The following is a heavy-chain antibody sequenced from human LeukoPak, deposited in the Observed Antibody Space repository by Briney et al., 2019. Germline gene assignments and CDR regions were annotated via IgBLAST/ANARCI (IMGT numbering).Heavy chain of an antibody. J-gene: IGHJ4*02. CDR3: ARGVDYYENSGTIDY. D-gene: IGHD3-22*01. CDR2: IWYDGSNK. CDR1: GFTFSSYG. V-gene: IGHV3-33*01. Sequence: GGSLRLSCAASGFTFSSYGMHWVRQAPGKGLEWVAVIWYDGSNKYYADSVKGRFTISRDNSKNTLYLQMNSLRAEDTAVYYCARGVDYYENSGTIDYWGQGTLVTVSS.